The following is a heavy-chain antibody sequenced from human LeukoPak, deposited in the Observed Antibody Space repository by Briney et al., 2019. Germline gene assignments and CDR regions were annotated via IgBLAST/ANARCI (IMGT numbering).Heavy chain of an antibody. Sequence: GASVKVSCKASGYSFADYYMHWVRQAPGQGLEWMGWINPNSGGTNYAQKFQGRVTMTRDTSMSTAYMELSGLRSDDTAVYYCARGLLWFGESNYYFDYWGQGTLVTVSS. J-gene: IGHJ4*02. V-gene: IGHV1-2*02. CDR2: INPNSGGT. CDR1: GYSFADYY. D-gene: IGHD3-10*01. CDR3: ARGLLWFGESNYYFDY.